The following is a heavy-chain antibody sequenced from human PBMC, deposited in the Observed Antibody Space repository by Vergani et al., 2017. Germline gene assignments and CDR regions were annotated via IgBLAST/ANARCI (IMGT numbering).Heavy chain of an antibody. Sequence: EVQLVESGGGLVQPGGSLRLSCAASGFTFSSYAMHWVRQAPGKGLEYGSAISSNGGSTYYANSVKGRFTISRDNSKNTLYLQMGSMSAEDMAVYYCARRDYDSSGSGHWGQGTLVTVSS. J-gene: IGHJ4*02. D-gene: IGHD3-22*01. CDR1: GFTFSSYA. CDR2: ISSNGGST. CDR3: ARRDYDSSGSGH. V-gene: IGHV3-64*01.